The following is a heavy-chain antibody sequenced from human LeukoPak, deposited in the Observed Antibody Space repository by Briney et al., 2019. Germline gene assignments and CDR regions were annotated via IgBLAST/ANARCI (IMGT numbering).Heavy chain of an antibody. CDR2: IYHSGST. CDR3: ARGGYRSWNPFDY. J-gene: IGHJ4*02. D-gene: IGHD6-13*01. V-gene: IGHV4-4*02. Sequence: SGTLSLTCAVSGGSISSSNWWSWVRQPPGKGLEWIGEIYHSGSTNYNPSLKSRVTMSVDMSKNQFSLKLSSVTAADTAVYYCARGGYRSWNPFDYWGQGTLVTVSS. CDR1: GGSISSSNW.